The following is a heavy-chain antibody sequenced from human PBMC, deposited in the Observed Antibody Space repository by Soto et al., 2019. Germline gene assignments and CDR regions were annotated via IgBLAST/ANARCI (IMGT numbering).Heavy chain of an antibody. CDR1: GGTFSSYA. V-gene: IGHV1-69*13. CDR3: ASRREMATKYYYYGMDV. Sequence: AASVKVSCKASGGTFSSYAISWVRQAPGQGLEWMGGIIPIFGTANYAQKFQGRVTITADESTSTAYMELSSLRSEDTAVYYCASRREMATKYYYYGMDVWGQGTTVTVSS. D-gene: IGHD5-12*01. CDR2: IIPIFGTA. J-gene: IGHJ6*02.